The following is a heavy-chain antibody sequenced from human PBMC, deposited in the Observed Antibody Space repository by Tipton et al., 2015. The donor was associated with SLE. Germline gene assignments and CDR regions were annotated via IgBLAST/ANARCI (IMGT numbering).Heavy chain of an antibody. CDR1: GDSINTHY. CDR2: IHYTGVT. D-gene: IGHD1-26*01. Sequence: TLSLTCTISGDSINTHYWSWIRQSPGRGLEWIGYIHYTGVTDYNPSLRSRVTISADTSKNQLSLKLSSVTAADTAIYYCARGKWDMTPGTFDAWGHGTVVTVSS. CDR3: ARGKWDMTPGTFDA. J-gene: IGHJ3*01. V-gene: IGHV4-59*08.